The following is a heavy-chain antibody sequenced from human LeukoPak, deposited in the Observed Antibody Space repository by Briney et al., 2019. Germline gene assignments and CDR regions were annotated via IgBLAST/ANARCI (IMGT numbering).Heavy chain of an antibody. CDR2: LIPIFGTA. CDR1: GGTLSSYA. V-gene: IGHV1-69*13. J-gene: IGHJ4*02. Sequence: SVKVSCKASGGTLSSYAISWVRQAPGQGLEWMGGLIPIFGTANYAQKFQGRVTITADESTSTAYMELSSLRPEDTAVYYCARDPPYCTNGVCYTSYFDYWGQGTLVTVSS. CDR3: ARDPPYCTNGVCYTSYFDY. D-gene: IGHD2-8*01.